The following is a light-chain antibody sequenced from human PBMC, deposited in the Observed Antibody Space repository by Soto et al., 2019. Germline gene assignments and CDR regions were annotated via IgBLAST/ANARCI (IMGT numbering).Light chain of an antibody. CDR2: KAS. Sequence: DTQLTQSASTLSGAFGDGVTITSLASQTISSWLAWYQQKPGKAPKLLIYKASTLKSGVPSRFSDSGSGTEFTLTISSLQPDDFATYYCQHYNSYSEAFGQGTKVDIK. CDR1: QTISSW. V-gene: IGKV1-5*03. CDR3: QHYNSYSEA. J-gene: IGKJ1*01.